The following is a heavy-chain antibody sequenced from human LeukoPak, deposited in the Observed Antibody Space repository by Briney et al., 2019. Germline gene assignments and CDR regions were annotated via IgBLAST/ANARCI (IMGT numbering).Heavy chain of an antibody. V-gene: IGHV3-30*04. CDR1: GFTFTNYA. J-gene: IGHJ4*02. D-gene: IGHD2-21*02. CDR2: ISYDGTNK. CDR3: ARGFVLGAAKNYFDY. Sequence: QAGRSLRLSCAASGFTFTNYALHWVRQAPGKGLEWVAVISYDGTNKYYADSVKGRFTISRDNSKNTLSLQMNSLRAEDTALYYCARGFVLGAAKNYFDYWGQGALVTVSS.